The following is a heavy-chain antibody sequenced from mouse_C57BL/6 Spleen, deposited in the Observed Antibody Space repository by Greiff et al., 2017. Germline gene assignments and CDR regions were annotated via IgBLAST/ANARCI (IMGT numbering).Heavy chain of an antibody. V-gene: IGHV3-6*01. J-gene: IGHJ2*01. CDR2: ISYDGSN. Sequence: EVKLQESGPGLVKPSQSLSLTCSVTGYSFTSGYYWYWIRQFPGNKLEWMGYISYDGSNNYNPSLKNRTSITRDTSKNQFFLMLNSVTTEDTAADCCTRGWDYDYYFGGWGQGTTLTVSS. D-gene: IGHD2-4*01. CDR1: GYSFTSGYY. CDR3: TRGWDYDYYFGG.